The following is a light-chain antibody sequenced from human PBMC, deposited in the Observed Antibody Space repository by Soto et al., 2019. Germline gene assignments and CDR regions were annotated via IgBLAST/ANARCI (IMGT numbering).Light chain of an antibody. CDR1: QSVSSS. CDR3: QQRSSWPLIT. Sequence: EIVLTQSPATLSLSPGERATLSCRASQSVSSSLSLYQEKPRECANPLIYDASNSASGIPARFSGSGSGTDFTLTISSLEPGDFAVYYCQQRSSWPLITFGQGTRLEIK. J-gene: IGKJ5*01. CDR2: DAS. V-gene: IGKV3-11*01.